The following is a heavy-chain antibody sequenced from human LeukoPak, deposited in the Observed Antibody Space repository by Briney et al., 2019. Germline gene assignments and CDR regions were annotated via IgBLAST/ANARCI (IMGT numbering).Heavy chain of an antibody. Sequence: ASVKVSCKASGYIFTDYYIHWVRQAPGQGLEWLGWINPNSGGTKYAQKFQGRVTMTRDPSISTAYMELSRLKSDGTAVYYCARPQLLSPFDIWGQGTMVTVSS. J-gene: IGHJ3*02. V-gene: IGHV1-2*02. D-gene: IGHD2-2*01. CDR1: GYIFTDYY. CDR3: ARPQLLSPFDI. CDR2: INPNSGGT.